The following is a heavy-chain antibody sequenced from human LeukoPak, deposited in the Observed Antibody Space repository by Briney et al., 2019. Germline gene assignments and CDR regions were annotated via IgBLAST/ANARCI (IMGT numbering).Heavy chain of an antibody. CDR2: IIPIFGTA. CDR3: ARDLGGATGVFED. CDR1: GSTFRSYA. J-gene: IGHJ4*02. V-gene: IGHV1-69*05. Sequence: SVTVSCKASGSTFRSYAISWVRQAPGQGLERMGGIIPIFGTADYAQKFQGRVTITTDEPTSTAYMDLSSLTSEDTAVYYCARDLGGATGVFEDWGQGTLVTVSS. D-gene: IGHD3-16*01.